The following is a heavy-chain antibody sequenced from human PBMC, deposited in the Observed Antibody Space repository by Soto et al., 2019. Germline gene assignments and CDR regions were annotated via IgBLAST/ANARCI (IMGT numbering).Heavy chain of an antibody. CDR2: ISTSSSYT. J-gene: IGHJ4*02. V-gene: IGHV3-11*05. CDR1: GFTFSDHY. Sequence: QVQLVESGGGLVKPGGSLRLSCVASGFTFSDHYMTWIRQAPGKGLEWLSYISTSSSYTNYADSVKGRFTISRDNAMNSLYLQMNSLRAEDTALYYCARLRLTGYFDFWGQGTLLTVSS. CDR3: ARLRLTGYFDF.